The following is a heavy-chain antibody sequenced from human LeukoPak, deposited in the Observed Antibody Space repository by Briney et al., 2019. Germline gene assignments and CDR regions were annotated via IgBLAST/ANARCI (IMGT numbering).Heavy chain of an antibody. D-gene: IGHD6-19*01. CDR3: ARDDTWYSSGWSKDFDY. V-gene: IGHV4-38-2*02. Sequence: SETLSLTCSVSGYSISNAYYWGWIRQPPGKGLEWIGSIYYSGSIFYNPSLKSRVTISIDTSKNHFSLKLSSVTAADTAVYYCARDDTWYSSGWSKDFDYWGQGTLVTVSS. CDR1: GYSISNAYY. CDR2: IYYSGSI. J-gene: IGHJ4*02.